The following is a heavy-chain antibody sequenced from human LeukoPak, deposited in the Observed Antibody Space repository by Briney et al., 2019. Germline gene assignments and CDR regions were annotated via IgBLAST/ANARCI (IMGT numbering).Heavy chain of an antibody. CDR3: ANWGSAVTTDYYYYYMDV. CDR1: GLTFSSYG. Sequence: GGSLRLSCAASGLTFSSYGMSWVRQAPGRGLEWVSAISTTGGTTYYADSVRGRFTISRDNSRNTLYLQMNSLRAEDTAVYYCANWGSAVTTDYYYYYMDVWGKGTTVTVSS. D-gene: IGHD3-16*01. CDR2: ISTTGGTT. V-gene: IGHV3-23*01. J-gene: IGHJ6*03.